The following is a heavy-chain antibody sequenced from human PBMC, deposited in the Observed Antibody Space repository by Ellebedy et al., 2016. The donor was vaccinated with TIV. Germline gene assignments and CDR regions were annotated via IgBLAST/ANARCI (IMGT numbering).Heavy chain of an antibody. CDR2: INHSGST. CDR3: ARTAMGAPYFDF. CDR1: GGSFSGYY. J-gene: IGHJ4*02. D-gene: IGHD1-26*01. Sequence: SQTLSLTCVVYGGSFSGYYWSWIRQPPGKGLEWIGEINHSGSTNYNPSLKSRVTISVDTSKNQFSLKLNSVTAADTAVYYCARTAMGAPYFDFWGQGSLVTVTS. V-gene: IGHV4-34*01.